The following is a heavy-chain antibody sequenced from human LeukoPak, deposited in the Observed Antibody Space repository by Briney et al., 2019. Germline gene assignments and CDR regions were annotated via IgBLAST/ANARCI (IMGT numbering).Heavy chain of an antibody. V-gene: IGHV4-30-4*01. Sequence: SETLSLTCAVYGGSFSGYYWSWIRQPPGKGLEWIGYIYYSGYTYYNPSLKSRVTISVDTSKNQFSLKLSSVTAADTAVYYCARGDDIVTGYYLDYWGQGTLVTVSS. CDR1: GGSFSGYY. D-gene: IGHD3-9*01. J-gene: IGHJ4*02. CDR3: ARGDDIVTGYYLDY. CDR2: IYYSGYT.